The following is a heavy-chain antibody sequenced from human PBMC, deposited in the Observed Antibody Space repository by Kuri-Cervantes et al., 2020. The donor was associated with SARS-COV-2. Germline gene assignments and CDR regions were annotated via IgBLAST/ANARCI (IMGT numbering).Heavy chain of an antibody. CDR1: GFTFNNHS. Sequence: GESLKISCAVSGFTFNNHSMYWVRQAPGKGLEWVAVISDDGRKKYYRDSVKGRFTISRDTSKNTVYLQMNSLRPDDTVVYCCARVVVGAFYYFYAVDVWGQGTTVTVSS. CDR2: ISDDGRKK. CDR3: ARVVVGAFYYFYAVDV. V-gene: IGHV3-30*04. D-gene: IGHD2-21*01. J-gene: IGHJ6*02.